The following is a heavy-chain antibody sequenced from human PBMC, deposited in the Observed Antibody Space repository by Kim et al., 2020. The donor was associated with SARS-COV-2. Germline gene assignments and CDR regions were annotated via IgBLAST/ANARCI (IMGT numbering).Heavy chain of an antibody. D-gene: IGHD6-13*01. CDR2: IYHSGST. Sequence: SETLSLTCTVSGGSISSGGYYWSWIRQHPGKGLEWIGYIYHSGSTYYNPSLKSRVTVSVDTSKNQFSLKLSSVTAADTAVYYCARGAEISSSWYGGLYYYGMDVWGQGTTVTVSS. V-gene: IGHV4-31*03. J-gene: IGHJ6*02. CDR1: GGSISSGGYY. CDR3: ARGAEISSSWYGGLYYYGMDV.